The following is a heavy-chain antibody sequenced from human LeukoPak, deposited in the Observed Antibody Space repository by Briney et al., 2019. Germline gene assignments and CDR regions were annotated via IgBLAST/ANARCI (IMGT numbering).Heavy chain of an antibody. V-gene: IGHV1-2*02. CDR1: GYTFTGYY. CDR3: ATRPRVGATTLDY. D-gene: IGHD1-26*01. J-gene: IGHJ4*02. Sequence: ASVKVSCKASGYTFTGYYMHWVRQAPGQGLEWMGWINPNSGGTNYAQKFQGRVTMTRDTSISTAYMELSSLRSEDTAVYYCATRPRVGATTLDYWGQGTLVTVPS. CDR2: INPNSGGT.